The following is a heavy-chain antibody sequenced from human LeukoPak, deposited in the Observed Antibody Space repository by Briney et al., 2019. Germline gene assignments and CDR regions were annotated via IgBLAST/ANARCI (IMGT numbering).Heavy chain of an antibody. V-gene: IGHV1-58*01. J-gene: IGHJ4*02. CDR2: IVVDSDNT. CDR3: ATPYSSTWFDY. Sequence: GTSVKVSCKASGFTFTSKSAVQWVRQARGQRLEWIGWIVVDSDNTNYAQRFQERVTITRDMSTSTAYMELSSLRSEDTAVYYCATPYSSTWFDYWGQGTLVPVSS. CDR1: GFTFTSKSA. D-gene: IGHD6-13*01.